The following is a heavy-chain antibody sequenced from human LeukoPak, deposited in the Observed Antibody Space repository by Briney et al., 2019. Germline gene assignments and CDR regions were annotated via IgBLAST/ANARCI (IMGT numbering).Heavy chain of an antibody. CDR2: ISYDGSDK. V-gene: IGHV3-30-3*01. CDR1: GFTFSSYA. J-gene: IGHJ6*02. Sequence: PGRSLRLSCAASGFTFSSYAMHWVRRAPGKGLEWVAVISYDGSDKYYADSVKGRFTISRDNSKNTLYLQMNSLRAEDTAVYYCARPLKISLYDFWSGYYSGMDVWGQGTTVTVSS. CDR3: ARPLKISLYDFWSGYYSGMDV. D-gene: IGHD3-3*01.